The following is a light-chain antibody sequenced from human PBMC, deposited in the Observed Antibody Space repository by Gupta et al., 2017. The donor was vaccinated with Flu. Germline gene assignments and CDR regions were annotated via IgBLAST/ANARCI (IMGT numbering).Light chain of an antibody. CDR1: SIYASSA. CDR2: LNDDGTY. V-gene: IGLV4-69*02. CDR3: QTWGTGVRV. Sequence: VLTQPPSASASLGAPVSLICCLSSIYASSAIGWHQQRPGEGPQFLMRLNDDGTYIKGGGVPDRFSGSSSGANRYLTISSLQAEDEATYYCQTWGTGVRVFGGGT. J-gene: IGLJ3*02.